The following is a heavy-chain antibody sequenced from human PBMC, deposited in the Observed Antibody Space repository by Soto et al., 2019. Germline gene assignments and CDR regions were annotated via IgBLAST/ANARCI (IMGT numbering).Heavy chain of an antibody. J-gene: IGHJ4*02. D-gene: IGHD1-26*01. V-gene: IGHV3-74*01. CDR2: INSDGSYT. CDR3: ARGSAFIGLDY. Sequence: GGSLRLSCAASGFTFSSYWMHWVRQAPGKGLVWVSRINSDGSYTSYADSVKGRFTISRDNAKNSLYLQMNSLRAEDTAIYYCARGSAFIGLDYWGQGTPVTVSS. CDR1: GFTFSSYW.